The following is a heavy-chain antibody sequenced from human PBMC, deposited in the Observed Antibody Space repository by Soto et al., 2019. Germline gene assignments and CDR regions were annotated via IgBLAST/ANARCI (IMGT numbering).Heavy chain of an antibody. J-gene: IGHJ6*02. CDR1: GGSFSGYY. CDR2: INHSGST. CDR3: ERDMWRGELELRHYYYYGMDV. D-gene: IGHD1-7*01. Sequence: TSETLSLTCAVYGGSFSGYYWSWIRQPPGKGLEWIGEINHSGSTNYNPSLKSRVTISVDTSKNQFSLKLSSVTAADKDMYYCERDMWRGELELRHYYYYGMDVWGQGTTVT. V-gene: IGHV4-34*01.